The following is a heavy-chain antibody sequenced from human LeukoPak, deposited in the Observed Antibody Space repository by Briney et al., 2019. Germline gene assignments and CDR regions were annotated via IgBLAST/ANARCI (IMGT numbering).Heavy chain of an antibody. J-gene: IGHJ6*04. CDR2: IRSKAYGVTT. Sequence: GSLLLSCTASGFTFGDYAMSWGREAPGKGREGVGFIRSKAYGVTTEYAASVKGTFTISRDDSNSIAYLQMNSLKTEDTAVYYCTRVRIAVAGWYYYGMDVWGKGTTVTVSS. V-gene: IGHV3-49*04. CDR3: TRVRIAVAGWYYYGMDV. CDR1: GFTFGDYA. D-gene: IGHD6-19*01.